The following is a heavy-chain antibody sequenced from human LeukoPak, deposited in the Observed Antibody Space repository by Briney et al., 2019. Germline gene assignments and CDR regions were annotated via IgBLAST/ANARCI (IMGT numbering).Heavy chain of an antibody. CDR1: GGSISSYY. V-gene: IGHV4-59*01. CDR2: IYYSGST. D-gene: IGHD2-2*01. J-gene: IGHJ2*01. CDR3: ARDPGCSSTSCYHWYFDL. Sequence: PSETLSLTCTVSGGSISSYYWSWIRRPPGKGLEWIGYIYYSGSTNYNPSLRSRVTISVDTSKNQFSLKLSSVTAADTAVYYCARDPGCSSTSCYHWYFDLWGRGTLVTVSS.